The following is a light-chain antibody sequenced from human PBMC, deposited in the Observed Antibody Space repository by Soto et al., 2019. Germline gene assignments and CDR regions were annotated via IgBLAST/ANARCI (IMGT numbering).Light chain of an antibody. J-gene: IGKJ2*01. CDR1: QSVTSNY. Sequence: EIVLTQSPGTLSLSPGERATLSCRASQSVTSNYIAWYQQNPGQAPRLLIYGASTRATGIPDRFSGSGSGTAFTLTISRLEPEDFAVYFCQQYGSSPPFAFGQGTEVEIK. CDR2: GAS. CDR3: QQYGSSPPFA. V-gene: IGKV3-20*01.